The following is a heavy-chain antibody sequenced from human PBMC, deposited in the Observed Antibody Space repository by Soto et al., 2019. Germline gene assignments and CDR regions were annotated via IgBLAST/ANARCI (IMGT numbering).Heavy chain of an antibody. CDR3: VKDYYDTLAGYYGPDY. Sequence: PGGSLRLSCAVSGVTLTDVWINWVRQAPGKGPEWVGRIKSNTAGGTTDFAAPVKGRFTISRDDSQNTLYLQLNSLRPEDTAVYYCVKDYYDTLAGYYGPDYWGQGTLVTVSS. D-gene: IGHD3-9*01. CDR2: IKSNTAGGTT. V-gene: IGHV3-15*07. CDR1: GVTLTDVW. J-gene: IGHJ4*02.